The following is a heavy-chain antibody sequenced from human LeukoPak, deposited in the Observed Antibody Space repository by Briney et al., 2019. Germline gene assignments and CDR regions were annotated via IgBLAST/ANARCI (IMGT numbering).Heavy chain of an antibody. D-gene: IGHD3-3*01. CDR2: IYYSRTT. J-gene: IGHJ5*02. V-gene: IGHV4-30-4*01. CDR3: ARPPSLYDFWSGTQEMINWFDP. Sequence: PSETLSLTCTVSGGSISSGDYYWSWIRQPPGKGLVGVGYIYYSRTTYYNSSLKSRVTLSVDTSKNQFSLKLSSVTAADTAVYYCARPPSLYDFWSGTQEMINWFDPWGQGTLVTVSS. CDR1: GGSISSGDYY.